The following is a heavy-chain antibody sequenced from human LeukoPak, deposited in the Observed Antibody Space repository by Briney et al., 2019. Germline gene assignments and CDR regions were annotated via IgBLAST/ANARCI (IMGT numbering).Heavy chain of an antibody. J-gene: IGHJ3*01. CDR1: GFTFSSYS. D-gene: IGHD2-2*01. CDR2: ISSSSSTI. V-gene: IGHV3-48*01. Sequence: GSLRLSCAASGFTFSSYSMNWVRQAPGKGLEWVSYISSSSSTIYYADSVKGRFTISRGNAKNSLYLQMNSLRAEDTAVYYCARVPTVVVPAATWGQGTMVTVSS. CDR3: ARVPTVVVPAAT.